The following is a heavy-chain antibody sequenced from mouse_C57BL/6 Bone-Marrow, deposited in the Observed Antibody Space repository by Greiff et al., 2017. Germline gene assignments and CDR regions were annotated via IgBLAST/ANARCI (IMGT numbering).Heavy chain of an antibody. J-gene: IGHJ3*01. V-gene: IGHV2-2*01. CDR2: IWSGGST. CDR3: ARKRSGYPAWFAY. D-gene: IGHD3-2*02. CDR1: GFSLTSYG. Sequence: QVQLKESGPGLVQPSQSLSITCPVSGFSLTSYGVHWVRQSPGKGLEWLGVIWSGGSTDYNAAFISRLSISKDNSKSQVFFKMNSLQADDTAIYYCARKRSGYPAWFAYWGQGTLVTVSA.